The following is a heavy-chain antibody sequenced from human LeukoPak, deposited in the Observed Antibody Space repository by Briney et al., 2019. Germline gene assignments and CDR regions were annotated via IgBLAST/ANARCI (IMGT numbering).Heavy chain of an antibody. V-gene: IGHV1-8*03. CDR3: ARGGAVSGLCY. CDR1: GYTFTSYD. D-gene: IGHD6-19*01. J-gene: IGHJ4*02. Sequence: ASVKVSCKASGYTFTSYDINWVRQASGQGLEWMGWMNPNSGNTGYAQKFQGRVTITRNASISTAYMELSSLRSEDTAVYYCARGGAVSGLCYWGQGTLVTVSS. CDR2: MNPNSGNT.